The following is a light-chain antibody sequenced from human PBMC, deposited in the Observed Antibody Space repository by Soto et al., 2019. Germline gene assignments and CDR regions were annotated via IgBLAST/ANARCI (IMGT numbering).Light chain of an antibody. CDR1: SSDVRGYKY. CDR2: EVS. Sequence: ALTQPASGCGSPGQSRTISCTGTSSDVRGYKYVSWYQQHPGKAPKLMIYEVSNRPSGVSNRFSGSKYGNTASLTISGLQAEDEDDYYCGSYTKSSSTLYVFGTGTKVTVL. CDR3: GSYTKSSSTLYV. J-gene: IGLJ1*01. V-gene: IGLV2-14*01.